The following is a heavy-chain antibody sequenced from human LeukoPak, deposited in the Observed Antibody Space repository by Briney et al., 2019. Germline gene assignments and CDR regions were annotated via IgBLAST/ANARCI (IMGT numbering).Heavy chain of an antibody. CDR2: IYSGGST. CDR1: GFIVSSNY. CDR3: ARYYYGSSGYPYHFDY. Sequence: QPGGSLRLSCAASGFIVSSNYMSWVRQAPGKGLEWVSVIYSGGSTYYADSVKGRFTISRDNSKNTVYLQMSSLRAEDTAMYYCARYYYGSSGYPYHFDYWGQGTLVIVSS. J-gene: IGHJ4*02. D-gene: IGHD3-22*01. V-gene: IGHV3-53*01.